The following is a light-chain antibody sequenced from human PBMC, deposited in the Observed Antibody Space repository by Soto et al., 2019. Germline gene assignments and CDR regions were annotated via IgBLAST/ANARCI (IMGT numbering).Light chain of an antibody. CDR2: DAS. CDR1: QSVNNF. V-gene: IGKV3-11*01. J-gene: IGKJ5*01. Sequence: EIVLTQSPATLSLSPGERATLSCRASQSVNNFLAWYRQKPGQAPRLIIYDASHRATGIPARFSGSGSGTDFTVTISSLEPEDFALYYCQQRSNWPVTFGQGTRLEIK. CDR3: QQRSNWPVT.